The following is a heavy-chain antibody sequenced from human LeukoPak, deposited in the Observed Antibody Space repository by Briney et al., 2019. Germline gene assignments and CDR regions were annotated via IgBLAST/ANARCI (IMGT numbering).Heavy chain of an antibody. J-gene: IGHJ5*02. V-gene: IGHV1-46*01. CDR1: GYTFTSYY. CDR3: ARDFSELLWFGELFPSGGFDP. D-gene: IGHD3-10*01. CDR2: INPSGGST. Sequence: ASVKVSCKASGYTFTSYYMHWVRQAPGQGLEWMGIINPSGGSTSYAQKFQGRVTMTRDMSTSTVYMELSSLRSEDTAVYYCARDFSELLWFGELFPSGGFDPWGQGTLVTVSS.